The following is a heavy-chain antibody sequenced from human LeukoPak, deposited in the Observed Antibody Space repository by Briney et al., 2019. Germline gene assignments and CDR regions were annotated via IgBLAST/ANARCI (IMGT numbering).Heavy chain of an antibody. D-gene: IGHD3-22*01. CDR1: GYTFTSYY. J-gene: IGHJ4*02. V-gene: IGHV1-46*01. CDR3: ARAGRDYYDSSGYCDY. Sequence: ASVKVSCKASGYTFTSYYMHWVRQAPGQGLEWMGIINPSGGSTSYAQKFQGRVTMTRDMSTSTVYMELGSLRSEDTAVYYCARAGRDYYDSSGYCDYWGQGTLVTVSS. CDR2: INPSGGST.